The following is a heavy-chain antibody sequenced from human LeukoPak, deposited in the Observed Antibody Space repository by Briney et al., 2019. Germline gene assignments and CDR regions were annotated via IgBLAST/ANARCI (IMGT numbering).Heavy chain of an antibody. J-gene: IGHJ4*02. V-gene: IGHV1-3*04. CDR1: GYTFTSYA. CDR3: ARNTETAIPLPYYFDY. Sequence: GASVNVSCKASGYTFTSYAIHWVRQAPGQRLECMGWINTGNGNTKYSQKFQGRVTITRDTSASTAYMDLSSLRSEDTAVYYCARNTETAIPLPYYFDYWGQGTLVTVSS. CDR2: INTGNGNT. D-gene: IGHD2-21*02.